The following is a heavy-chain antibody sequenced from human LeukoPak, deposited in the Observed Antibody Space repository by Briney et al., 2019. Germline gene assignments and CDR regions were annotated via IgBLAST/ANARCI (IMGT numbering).Heavy chain of an antibody. CDR3: AREEAGRKYYFDY. J-gene: IGHJ4*02. Sequence: SETLSLTCTVSGGSISSSSYYWGWIRQPPGKGLEWIGSIYYSGSTYYNPSLKSRVTISVDTSKNQFSLKLSSVTAADTAVYYCAREEAGRKYYFDYWGQGTLVTVSS. D-gene: IGHD6-13*01. CDR1: GGSISSSSYY. V-gene: IGHV4-39*07. CDR2: IYYSGST.